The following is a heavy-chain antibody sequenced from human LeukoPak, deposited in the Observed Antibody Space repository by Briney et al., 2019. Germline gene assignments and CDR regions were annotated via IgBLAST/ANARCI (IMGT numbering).Heavy chain of an antibody. D-gene: IGHD4-17*01. V-gene: IGHV4-30-2*01. CDR1: GGSISSGGYS. CDR3: ARGRRTTVTVGYFDL. CDR2: IYHSGST. Sequence: SETLSLTCAVSGGSISSGGYSWSWIRQPPGKGLEWIGYIYHSGSTYYNPSLKSRVTISVDRSKNQFSLKLSSVTAADTAVYYCARGRRTTVTVGYFDLWGRGTLVTVSS. J-gene: IGHJ2*01.